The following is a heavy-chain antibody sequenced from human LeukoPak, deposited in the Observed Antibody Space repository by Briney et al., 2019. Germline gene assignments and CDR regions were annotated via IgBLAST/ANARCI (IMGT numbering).Heavy chain of an antibody. CDR2: ISSSTSNI. CDR1: GFTFSSYS. Sequence: GGSLRLSCAASGFTFSSYSMNWVRQAPGKGLEWVSYISSSTSNIYYADSVRGRFTISRDNAKGSLYLQMDSLRAEDTAVYHCARATRYYGMDVWGQGTTVTVSS. CDR3: ARATRYYGMDV. J-gene: IGHJ6*02. V-gene: IGHV3-48*01.